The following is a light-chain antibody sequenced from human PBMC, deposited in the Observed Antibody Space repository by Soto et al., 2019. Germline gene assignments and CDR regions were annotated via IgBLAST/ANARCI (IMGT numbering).Light chain of an antibody. CDR2: EVT. V-gene: IGLV2-14*01. Sequence: QSVLTQPASVSGSPGQSITISCTGTSSDVGGYNSVSWYQQYPDKAPKLIIYEVTNRPSGVSDRFSGSKSGRTASLTISGLQTEDESTYYCSSYTITSTLIFGGGTQLTVL. J-gene: IGLJ2*01. CDR3: SSYTITSTLI. CDR1: SSDVGGYNS.